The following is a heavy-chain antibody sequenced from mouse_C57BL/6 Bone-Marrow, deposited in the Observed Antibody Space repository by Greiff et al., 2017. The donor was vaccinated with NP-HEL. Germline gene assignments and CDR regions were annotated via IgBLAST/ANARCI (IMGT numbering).Heavy chain of an antibody. V-gene: IGHV1-69*01. Sequence: QVQLQQPGAELVMPGASVKLSCKASGYTFTSYWMHWVKQRPGQGLEWIGEIDPSDSYTNYNQKFKGKSTLTVDKSSSTAYMQLSSLTSEDSAVYYCLVYYYGSSYGFAYWGQGTLVTVSA. CDR1: GYTFTSYW. D-gene: IGHD1-1*01. J-gene: IGHJ3*01. CDR2: IDPSDSYT. CDR3: LVYYYGSSYGFAY.